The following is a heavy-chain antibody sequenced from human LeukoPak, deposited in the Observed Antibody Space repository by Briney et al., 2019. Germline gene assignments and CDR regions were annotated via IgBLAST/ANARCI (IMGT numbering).Heavy chain of an antibody. Sequence: PSETLSLTCTVSGGSISRGGYYWSWIRQHPGKGLEWIGYIFYSGSTYYNPSLKSRVTISVDTSKNQFSLELISVTAADTAVYYCARDDGRVRLPDHIDFWGQGILVTVSS. D-gene: IGHD1-1*01. CDR1: GGSISRGGYY. J-gene: IGHJ4*02. CDR2: IFYSGST. V-gene: IGHV4-31*03. CDR3: ARDDGRVRLPDHIDF.